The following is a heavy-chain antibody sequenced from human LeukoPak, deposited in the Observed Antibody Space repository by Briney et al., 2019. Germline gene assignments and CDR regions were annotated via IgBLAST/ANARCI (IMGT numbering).Heavy chain of an antibody. V-gene: IGHV4-38-2*02. D-gene: IGHD3-22*01. CDR1: GYSITSGYY. Sequence: SETLSLTCSVSGYSITSGYYWAWVRQPPGKGLEWIGSIHQSGSSYYYPSLKSRVTISVDTSKNQFSLRLNSLTAADTAVYYCARDVGGFYYDSSGPTYAFDIWGQGTMVTVSS. CDR2: IHQSGSS. J-gene: IGHJ3*02. CDR3: ARDVGGFYYDSSGPTYAFDI.